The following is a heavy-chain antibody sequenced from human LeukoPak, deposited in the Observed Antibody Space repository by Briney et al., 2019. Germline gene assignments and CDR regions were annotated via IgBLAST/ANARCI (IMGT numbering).Heavy chain of an antibody. D-gene: IGHD6-19*01. CDR3: ARGPGIAVAGVFDY. V-gene: IGHV1-18*04. CDR2: ISGYTGHT. CDR1: GYTFTSYG. Sequence: ASVKVSCKASGYTFTSYGINWVRQAPGQGLEWLGWISGYTGHTNYVQKIQGRATMTTDTSTNTAYMELRSLRSDDTAVYYCARGPGIAVAGVFDYWGQGSLVTVSS. J-gene: IGHJ4*02.